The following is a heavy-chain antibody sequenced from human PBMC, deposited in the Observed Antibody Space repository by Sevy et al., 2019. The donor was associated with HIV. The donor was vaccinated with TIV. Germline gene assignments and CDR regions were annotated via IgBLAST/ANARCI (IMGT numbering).Heavy chain of an antibody. CDR1: GFTFSNYG. J-gene: IGHJ6*02. D-gene: IGHD2-21*01. CDR2: IWHDGSSK. CDR3: ARDGSVVSPYYYYAMDV. V-gene: IGHV3-33*07. Sequence: GGSLRLSCAASGFTFSNYGMYWVRQAPGKGLEWVAIIWHDGSSKHYAHSVKGRFTISRENSKNALYLQMNNLRAEDTAVYYCARDGSVVSPYYYYAMDVWGQGTTVTVSS.